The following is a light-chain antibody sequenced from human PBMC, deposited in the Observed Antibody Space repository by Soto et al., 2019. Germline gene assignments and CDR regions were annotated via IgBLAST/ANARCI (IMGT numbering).Light chain of an antibody. CDR2: GAS. CDR1: QSISSNH. Sequence: EIVLTQSPGTLSVSPGERATLSCRASQSISSNHLAWYQQKPGQAPSLLIYGASSRATGIPDRFSGSGSGTDITLTISRLEPEDSAIYYCQQYVSWTFGQGTKVEIK. J-gene: IGKJ1*01. CDR3: QQYVSWT. V-gene: IGKV3-20*01.